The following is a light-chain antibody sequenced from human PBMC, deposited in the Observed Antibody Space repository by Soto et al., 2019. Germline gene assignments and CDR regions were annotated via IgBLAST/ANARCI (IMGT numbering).Light chain of an antibody. J-gene: IGKJ1*01. CDR2: AAS. Sequence: DIQMTQSPSSLSASVGDRVTITCRASQSIRRYLNWYQQKPGKAPKLLIYAASSLQSGVPSRFSGSGSGTDFTLTINSLQPEDFATYYCQQSYSTPRTFGQGTKVEIK. CDR1: QSIRRY. V-gene: IGKV1-39*01. CDR3: QQSYSTPRT.